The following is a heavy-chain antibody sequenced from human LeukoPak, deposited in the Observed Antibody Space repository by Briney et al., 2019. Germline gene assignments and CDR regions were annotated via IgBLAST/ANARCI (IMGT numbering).Heavy chain of an antibody. CDR3: ARGRSGYGPFDAFDI. D-gene: IGHD3-22*01. Sequence: PGGSLRLSCAASGFTVSSNYMSWVRQAPGKGLEWVSVIYSGGSTYYADSVKGRFTISRDNSKNTLYLQMRSLRAEDTAVYYCARGRSGYGPFDAFDIWGHGTWVTVSS. CDR2: IYSGGST. V-gene: IGHV3-66*01. J-gene: IGHJ3*02. CDR1: GFTVSSNY.